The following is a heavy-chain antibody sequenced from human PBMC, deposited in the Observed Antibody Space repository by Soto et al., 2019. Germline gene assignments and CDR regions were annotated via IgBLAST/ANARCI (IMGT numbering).Heavy chain of an antibody. J-gene: IGHJ5*02. CDR3: ARELPAAIHGNQAPYFDP. Sequence: PSETLSLTCTVSGGSISSYYWSWIRQPPGKGLEWIGYIYYSGSTNYNPSLKSRVTISVDTSKNQFSLKLSSVAAADTAVYYCARELPAAIHGNQAPYFDPWGQGTLVTVSS. CDR2: IYYSGST. V-gene: IGHV4-59*01. D-gene: IGHD2-2*02. CDR1: GGSISSYY.